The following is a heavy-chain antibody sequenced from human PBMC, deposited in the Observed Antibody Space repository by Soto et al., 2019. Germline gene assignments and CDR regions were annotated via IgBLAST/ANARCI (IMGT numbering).Heavy chain of an antibody. CDR2: IYYSGST. J-gene: IGHJ4*02. CDR1: GGSISSGGYY. CDR3: ARSTGYCSSTSCLALDD. Sequence: SETLSLTCTVSGGSISSGGYYWSWIRQHPGKGLEWIGYIYYSGSTYYNPSLKSRVSISVDTSKNQFSLKLSSVTAAGTAVYYCARSTGYCSSTSCLALDDSGQGTLVTVSS. V-gene: IGHV4-31*03. D-gene: IGHD2-2*01.